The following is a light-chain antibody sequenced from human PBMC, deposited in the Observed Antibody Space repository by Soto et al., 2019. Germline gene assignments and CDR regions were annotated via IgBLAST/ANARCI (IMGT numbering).Light chain of an antibody. Sequence: QSALTQPASVSGSPGQLIAISCTGTSSDVGAHNYVSWYQQHPGKAPKLIIYDISNRPSGVSTRFSAFKSGNTASLAISGLQAEDEADYYCSSYTYTSTLVIFGGGTQLTVL. CDR3: SSYTYTSTLVI. CDR1: SSDVGAHNY. CDR2: DIS. J-gene: IGLJ2*01. V-gene: IGLV2-14*03.